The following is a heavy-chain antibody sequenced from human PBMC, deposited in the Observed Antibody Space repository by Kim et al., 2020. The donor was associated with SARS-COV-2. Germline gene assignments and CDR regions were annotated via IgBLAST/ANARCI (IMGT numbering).Heavy chain of an antibody. D-gene: IGHD2-2*01. J-gene: IGHJ3*02. CDR3: AKDAVVVPAAISAFDI. Sequence: SVKGRFTISRDNTKNTVYLQMNSLRAEDTAVYYCAKDAVVVPAAISAFDIWGQGTMVTVSS. V-gene: IGHV3-23*01.